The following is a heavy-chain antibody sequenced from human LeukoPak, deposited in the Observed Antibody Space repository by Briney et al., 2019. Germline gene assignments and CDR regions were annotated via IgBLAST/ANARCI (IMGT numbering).Heavy chain of an antibody. D-gene: IGHD3-22*01. CDR2: FDPEDGET. V-gene: IGHV1-24*01. CDR1: GYTLTELS. J-gene: IGHJ4*02. CDR3: ATVWDDSSGYYLDY. Sequence: ASVKVSCKVSGYTLTELSMHWVRQAPGKGLEWMGGFDPEDGETIYAQKFQGRVTMTEDTSTDTAYMGLSSLRSGDTAVYYCATVWDDSSGYYLDYWGQGTLVTVSS.